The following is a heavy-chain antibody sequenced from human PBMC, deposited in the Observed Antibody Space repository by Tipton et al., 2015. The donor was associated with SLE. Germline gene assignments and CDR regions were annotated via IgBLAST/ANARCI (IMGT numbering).Heavy chain of an antibody. V-gene: IGHV4-30-2*02. Sequence: TLSLTCAVSGGSISSGAYSWSWIRQPPGKGLEWIGYIYHSGSTYSNPSLKSRVSISVDRSKNQFSLRLSSVTAADTAIYYCAALVGGYYSSSRVVWYFDLWGRGTLVTVSS. CDR1: GGSISSGAYS. J-gene: IGHJ2*01. CDR2: IYHSGST. CDR3: AALVGGYYSSSRVVWYFDL. D-gene: IGHD6-6*01.